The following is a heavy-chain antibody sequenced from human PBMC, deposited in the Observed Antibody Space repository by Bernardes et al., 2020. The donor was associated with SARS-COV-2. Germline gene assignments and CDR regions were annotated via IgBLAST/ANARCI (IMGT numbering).Heavy chain of an antibody. CDR1: GFTLSAYY. CDR3: VRIRFGSGWHAF. J-gene: IGHJ4*02. V-gene: IGHV3-72*01. CDR2: IRNKANSFTT. Sequence: GGSLRLSCAASGFTLSAYYMDWVRQAPGKGLEWVARIRNKANSFTTEYAASVQARFTISRDDYKNSLYLQMNSLRTEDTAMYYCVRIRFGSGWHAFWGQGPLIAVPS. D-gene: IGHD6-19*01.